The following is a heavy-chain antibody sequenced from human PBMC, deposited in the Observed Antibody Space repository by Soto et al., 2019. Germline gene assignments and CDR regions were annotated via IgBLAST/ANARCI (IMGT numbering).Heavy chain of an antibody. Sequence: SETLSLTCTVSGGSISSYYWSWIRQPPGKGLEWIGYIYYSGSTNYNPSLKSRVTISVDTCKNQFSLKLSSVTAADTAVSYCARSGSGSWTFDYWGQVTLVTVSS. V-gene: IGHV4-59*01. J-gene: IGHJ4*02. CDR1: GGSISSYY. CDR3: ARSGSGSWTFDY. CDR2: IYYSGST. D-gene: IGHD3-10*01.